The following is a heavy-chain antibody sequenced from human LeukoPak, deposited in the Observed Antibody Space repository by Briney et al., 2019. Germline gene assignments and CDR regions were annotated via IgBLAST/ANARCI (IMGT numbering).Heavy chain of an antibody. CDR3: ARRGYCRGGGGPCSAEYFQD. CDR2: VYPGDSDT. J-gene: IGHJ1*01. V-gene: IGHV5-51*01. Sequence: GESMQISRKGSGYSLTDDWIGWVRKMPGKGQAWLGLVYPGDSDTRCSPCFQGEDTISADEPISTAYLQWSSLKASDTAIYYCARRGYCRGGGGPCSAEYFQDWGEDNLVTTSS. D-gene: IGHD2-15*01. CDR1: GYSLTDDW.